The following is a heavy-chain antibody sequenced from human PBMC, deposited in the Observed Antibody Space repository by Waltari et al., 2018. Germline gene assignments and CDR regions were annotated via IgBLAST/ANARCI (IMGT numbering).Heavy chain of an antibody. Sequence: QVQLVQSGAEVKKPGASVKVSYKASGYTFTGYYMHWVRQAPGQGLEWMGWINPNSGGTNYAQKFQGRVTMTRDTSISTAYMELSRLRSDDTAVYYCATGPGIAAAGTQGDWFDPWGQGTLVTVSS. J-gene: IGHJ5*02. CDR1: GYTFTGYY. CDR3: ATGPGIAAAGTQGDWFDP. CDR2: INPNSGGT. D-gene: IGHD6-13*01. V-gene: IGHV1-2*02.